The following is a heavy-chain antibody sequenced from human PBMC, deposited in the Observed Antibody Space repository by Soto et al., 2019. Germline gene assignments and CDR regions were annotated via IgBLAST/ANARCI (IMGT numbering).Heavy chain of an antibody. D-gene: IGHD3-16*01. Sequence: GGSLRLSCAASAFTFTRAWLNWVRQAPGKGLEWVGRAKSEINGGAVDYAAPVKGRFTISRDASQNTVYLQMNSLRADDTAVYYCAADLPDWGAYAFDYWGHGTQVTVSS. CDR2: AKSEINGGAV. J-gene: IGHJ4*01. V-gene: IGHV3-15*07. CDR1: AFTFTRAW. CDR3: AADLPDWGAYAFDY.